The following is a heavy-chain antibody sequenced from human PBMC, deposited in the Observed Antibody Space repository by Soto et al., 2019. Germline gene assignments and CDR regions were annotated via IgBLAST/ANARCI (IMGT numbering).Heavy chain of an antibody. Sequence: GGSLRLSCAASGFTFSSYGMHWVRQAPGKGLEWVAVIWYDGSNKYYADSVKGRFTISRDNSKNTLYLQMNSLRAEDTAVYYCAIDYRSGWFYPWGQGTLGTVSS. V-gene: IGHV3-33*01. CDR2: IWYDGSNK. CDR3: AIDYRSGWFYP. J-gene: IGHJ5*02. CDR1: GFTFSSYG.